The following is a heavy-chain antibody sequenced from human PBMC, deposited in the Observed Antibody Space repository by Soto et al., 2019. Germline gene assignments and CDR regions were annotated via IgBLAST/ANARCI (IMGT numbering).Heavy chain of an antibody. J-gene: IGHJ4*02. V-gene: IGHV3-23*01. D-gene: IGHD3-3*01. CDR2: ISGSGGST. CDR1: GFTFSSYA. CDR3: ASTYDFWSGYSSGEYYFDY. Sequence: GGSLRLSCAASGFTFSSYAMSWVRQAPGKGLEWVSAISGSGGSTYYADSVKGRFTISRDNSKNTLYLQMNSLRAEDTAVYYCASTYDFWSGYSSGEYYFDYWGQGTLVTVSS.